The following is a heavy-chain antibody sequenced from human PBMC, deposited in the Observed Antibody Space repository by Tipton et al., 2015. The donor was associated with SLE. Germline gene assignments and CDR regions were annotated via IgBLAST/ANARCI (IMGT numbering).Heavy chain of an antibody. CDR3: ARGLEENVSAERWFDP. V-gene: IGHV4-59*11. CDR2: IYSSGII. D-gene: IGHD1-1*01. CDR1: GEDISSHY. Sequence: LRLSCTKNGEDISSHYWSWFRQPPGKRLEWIGYIYSSGIIRYSSSLRSRATISEDTSKNQFSLQLRSVTAADTAVYYCARGLEENVSAERWFDPWGQGTLVTVSS. J-gene: IGHJ5*02.